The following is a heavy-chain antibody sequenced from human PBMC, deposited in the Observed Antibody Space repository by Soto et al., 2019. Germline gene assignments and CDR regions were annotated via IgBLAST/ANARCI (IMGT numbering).Heavy chain of an antibody. CDR3: ARSSNYDSSGHIDI. V-gene: IGHV1-2*04. J-gene: IGHJ3*02. D-gene: IGHD3-22*01. CDR2: INPNSGGT. CDR1: GYTFTGYY. Sequence: GASVKVSCKASGYTFTGYYMHWVRQAPGQGLEWMGWINPNSGGTNYARKFQGWVTMTRDTSISTAYMELSRLRSDDTAVYYCARSSNYDSSGHIDIWGQGTMVTVSS.